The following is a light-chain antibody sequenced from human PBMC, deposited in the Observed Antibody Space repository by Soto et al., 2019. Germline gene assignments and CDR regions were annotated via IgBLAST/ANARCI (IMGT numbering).Light chain of an antibody. V-gene: IGLV1-51*01. CDR3: GTWDSSLSVVL. J-gene: IGLJ2*01. CDR1: SSNIAKHF. CDR2: DDN. Sequence: QSVLTQPPSVSAAPGEKVIISCSGSSSNIAKHFVSWYLQFPRTAPKLLIYDDNKRPSGIPDRFSGSKSGTSATLAITGLQTGDEAEYYCGTWDSSLSVVLFGGGTKLTVL.